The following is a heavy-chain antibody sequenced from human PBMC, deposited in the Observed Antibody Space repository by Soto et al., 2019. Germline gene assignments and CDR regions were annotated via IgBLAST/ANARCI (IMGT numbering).Heavy chain of an antibody. J-gene: IGHJ6*04. D-gene: IGHD1-26*01. CDR1: GGSFREYY. CDR2: INQSGTT. V-gene: IGHV4-34*01. CDR3: ARDDLSVIGCELYYYFGMDV. Sequence: SETLSLTCAVNGGSFREYYWSWLRQPPGKGLEWIGEINQSGTTHYNPSLKRRINISIDTSKNQFSLNLTSVTAADTATYYCARDDLSVIGCELYYYFGMDVWGKGTTVTVYS.